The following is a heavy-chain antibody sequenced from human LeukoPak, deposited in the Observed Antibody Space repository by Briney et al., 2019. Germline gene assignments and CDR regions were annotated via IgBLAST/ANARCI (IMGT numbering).Heavy chain of an antibody. CDR2: IYPGDSAT. V-gene: IGHV5-51*01. CDR3: ARSRQGESGAFDI. Sequence: GESLKISCKASGYTFTNWWIGWVRQMPGKSLEWMGIIYPGDSATRYSPSFQGQVTISADKSISTAYLQWSSLKASDTAMYYCARSRQGESGAFDIWGQGTMVTVSS. CDR1: GYTFTNWW. J-gene: IGHJ3*02. D-gene: IGHD1-26*01.